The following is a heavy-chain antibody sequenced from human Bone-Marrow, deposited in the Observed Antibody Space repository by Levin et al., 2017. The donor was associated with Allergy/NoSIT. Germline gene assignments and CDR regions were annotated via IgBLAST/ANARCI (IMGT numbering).Heavy chain of an antibody. CDR1: GGSISSGDYY. CDR3: ARDWSLTMVRGVIKGMNAFDI. J-gene: IGHJ3*02. V-gene: IGHV4-30-4*01. Sequence: PSETLSLTCTVSGGSISSGDYYWNWIRQPPGKGLEWIGYIYYSGTAHYNATLKSRVTISVDTSKHQFSLNLISVTAADTAVYYCARDWSLTMVRGVIKGMNAFDIWGQGTMVTVSS. CDR2: IYYSGTA. D-gene: IGHD3-10*01.